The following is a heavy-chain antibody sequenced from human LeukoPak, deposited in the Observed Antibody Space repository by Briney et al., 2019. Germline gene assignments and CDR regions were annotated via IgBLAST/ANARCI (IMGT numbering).Heavy chain of an antibody. J-gene: IGHJ4*02. CDR2: ISYDGSNK. Sequence: GWSLRLSCAASGFTFSSYAMHWVRQAPGKGLEWVAVISYDGSNKYYADSVKGRFTISRDNAENTLYLQMNSLRAEDTAVYYCARENRGNNYGYFDYWGQGNLVTVSS. CDR1: GFTFSSYA. CDR3: ARENRGNNYGYFDY. D-gene: IGHD5-18*01. V-gene: IGHV3-30-3*01.